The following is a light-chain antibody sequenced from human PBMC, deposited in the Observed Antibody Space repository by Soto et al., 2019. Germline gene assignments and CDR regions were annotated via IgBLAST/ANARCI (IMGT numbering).Light chain of an antibody. Sequence: EIVLTQAPGTLSLSPGERATLSCRASQSVSSGFLAWYQQKLGQAPRLLIYGASTRATGIAARFSGSGSGTEFTLTISSLQSEDFAIYYCQQYNNWPPITFGQGTRLEIK. CDR3: QQYNNWPPIT. CDR2: GAS. V-gene: IGKV3-15*01. CDR1: QSVSSG. J-gene: IGKJ5*01.